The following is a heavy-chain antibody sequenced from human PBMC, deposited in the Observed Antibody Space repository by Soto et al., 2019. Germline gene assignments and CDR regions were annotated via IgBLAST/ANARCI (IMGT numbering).Heavy chain of an antibody. CDR1: GGSISSQY. J-gene: IGHJ4*02. D-gene: IGHD3-22*01. V-gene: IGHV4-59*08. CDR2: IYYTGST. CDR3: ASSNYDSPIPLDY. Sequence: PSETLSLTCTVSGGSISSQYLSWIRQAPGKGLEWIGYIYYTGSTNYNPTLKSRVTISADTSKTQFSLKLSSVTAADTAVYYCASSNYDSPIPLDYWGQGTLVTVSS.